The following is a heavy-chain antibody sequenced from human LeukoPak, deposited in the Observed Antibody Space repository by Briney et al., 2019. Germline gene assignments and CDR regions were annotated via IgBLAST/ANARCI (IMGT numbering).Heavy chain of an antibody. CDR1: GYTFTTYG. J-gene: IGHJ4*02. Sequence: GASVKVSCKASGYTFTTYGISWVRQAPGQGLEWMGWISTDTGNTNYAQKFQGRVTITADPSRDTAYMELTSLRSEDTAMYFCVTEGYCTSDSCYVHWGQGTLVTVSS. D-gene: IGHD2-2*01. V-gene: IGHV1-18*01. CDR2: ISTDTGNT. CDR3: VTEGYCTSDSCYVH.